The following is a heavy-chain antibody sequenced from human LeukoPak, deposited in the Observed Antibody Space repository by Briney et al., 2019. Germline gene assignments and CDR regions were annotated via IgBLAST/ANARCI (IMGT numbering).Heavy chain of an antibody. CDR3: AKSYTSSWLKFDP. J-gene: IGHJ5*02. V-gene: IGHV4-59*01. Sequence: SETLSLTCSVTGGSINSYYWSWIRQPPGKGLEWIGYIYYSGSTNYNPSLKSRVTMSVDTSKNQVSLKLSSVTAADTAVYYCAKSYTSSWLKFDPWDQGTLVTVSS. CDR1: GGSINSYY. D-gene: IGHD6-13*01. CDR2: IYYSGST.